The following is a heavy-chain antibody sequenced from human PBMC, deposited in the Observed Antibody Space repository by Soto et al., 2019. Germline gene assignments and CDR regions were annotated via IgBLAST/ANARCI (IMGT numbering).Heavy chain of an antibody. D-gene: IGHD6-13*01. CDR1: GYTFTGYY. J-gene: IGHJ6*02. Sequence: GASVKVSCKASGYTFTGYYVHWVRQAPGQGLEWMGWINPNSGDTYLAQRFQGRVTVNRDTSTSTVYMELSSLRSEDTAVYYCARDRSSSALVVWGQGTTVTVSS. CDR2: INPNSGDT. V-gene: IGHV1-2*02. CDR3: ARDRSSSALVV.